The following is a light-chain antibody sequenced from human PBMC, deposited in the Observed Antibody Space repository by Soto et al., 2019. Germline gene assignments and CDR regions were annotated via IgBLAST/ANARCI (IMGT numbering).Light chain of an antibody. J-gene: IGKJ1*01. Sequence: DIQMTQSPSSVSASVGDRVTITCRASQGITNWLAWYQQKPGKAPKLLIYAASGLPSGVPSRFSGSGSGTDFTLTISSLQPEDVATYYCQKYNSAPRTFGQGTKVDIK. CDR2: AAS. CDR3: QKYNSAPRT. V-gene: IGKV1-12*01. CDR1: QGITNW.